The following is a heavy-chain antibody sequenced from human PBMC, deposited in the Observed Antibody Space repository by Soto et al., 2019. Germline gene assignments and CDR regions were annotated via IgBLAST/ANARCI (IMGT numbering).Heavy chain of an antibody. CDR1: GSTFSNYG. V-gene: IGHV3-33*01. CDR3: ASDGGSHGPSYFDS. J-gene: IGHJ4*02. D-gene: IGHD3-16*01. Sequence: VQLVESGGGVVQPGRSLRLSCAASGSTFSNYGMHWVRQAPGKGPEWVAVIWYDGSNKYYGESVKGRFSISRDNSKNTLYLDINGMSTEDTAVYYCASDGGSHGPSYFDSCGQGSLVIVSS. CDR2: IWYDGSNK.